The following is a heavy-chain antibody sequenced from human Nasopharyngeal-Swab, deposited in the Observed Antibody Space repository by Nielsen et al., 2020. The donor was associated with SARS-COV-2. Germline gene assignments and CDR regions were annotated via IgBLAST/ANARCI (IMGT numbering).Heavy chain of an antibody. CDR3: ASTGRELSNYFDY. D-gene: IGHD3-16*02. V-gene: IGHV1-18*01. J-gene: IGHJ4*02. Sequence: WVRQAPGQGLEWMGWISAYNGNRNYAQKLQGRVTMTTDTSTSTAYMELRSLRSDDTAVYYCASTGRELSNYFDYWGQGTLVTVSS. CDR2: ISAYNGNR.